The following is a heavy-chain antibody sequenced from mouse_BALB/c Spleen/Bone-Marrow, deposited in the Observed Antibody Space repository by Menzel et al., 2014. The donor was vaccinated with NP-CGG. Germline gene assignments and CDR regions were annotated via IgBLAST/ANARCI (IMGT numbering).Heavy chain of an antibody. J-gene: IGHJ3*01. D-gene: IGHD3-2*01. CDR2: ISTYSGNT. Sequence: VKLMESGPELVRPGVSVKISCKGSGYTFTDYAMHWVKQSHAKSLEWIGVISTYSGNTNYNQKFKGKAIMTVDKSSSTAYMELARLTSEDPAIYYCARGRQLGLRSFAYWGRGTLVTVSA. V-gene: IGHV1-67*01. CDR3: ARGRQLGLRSFAY. CDR1: GYTFTDYA.